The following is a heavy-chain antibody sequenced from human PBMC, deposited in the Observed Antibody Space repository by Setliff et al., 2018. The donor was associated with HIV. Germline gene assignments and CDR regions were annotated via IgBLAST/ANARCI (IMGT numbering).Heavy chain of an antibody. CDR1: GYIFTSQH. J-gene: IGHJ4*02. Sequence: ASVKVSCKTSGYIFTSQHLHWVRQAPGQGLEWMGFINPNEIMAHYAQKFQDRVALTRDTSTGTVYMELRSLRSEDTAVYYCARDRGGSWTFDHWVQGTLVTVSS. CDR2: INPNEIMA. D-gene: IGHD2-15*01. CDR3: ARDRGGSWTFDH. V-gene: IGHV1-46*01.